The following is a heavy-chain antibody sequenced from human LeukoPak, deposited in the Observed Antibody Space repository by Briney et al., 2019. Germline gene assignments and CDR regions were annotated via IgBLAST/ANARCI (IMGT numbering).Heavy chain of an antibody. V-gene: IGHV3-74*03. CDR2: IVSGGSRT. D-gene: IGHD6-13*01. J-gene: IGHJ4*02. Sequence: GGSLRLSCVAAEFTFSSYWMHWVRQAPGKGLVWVSRIVSGGSRTKYADSVKGRFTISRDNAENTLYLQRNSLRADDTAVYYCVRDRTAAAGEFDYWGQGTLVTVSS. CDR3: VRDRTAAAGEFDY. CDR1: EFTFSSYW.